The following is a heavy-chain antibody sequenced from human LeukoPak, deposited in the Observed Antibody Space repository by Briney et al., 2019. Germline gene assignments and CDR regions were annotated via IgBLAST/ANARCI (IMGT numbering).Heavy chain of an antibody. CDR1: GFTVNSNY. D-gene: IGHD2-2*01. V-gene: IGHV3-53*01. J-gene: IGHJ2*01. Sequence: PGGSLRLSCAASGFTVNSNYMSWVRQAPGKGLEWVSVIYSGGYTYYIDSVKGRFTISRDNAKNSLYLQMNSLRAEDTAVYYCARGEDIVVVPAAASFDLWGRGTLVTVSS. CDR3: ARGEDIVVVPAAASFDL. CDR2: IYSGGYT.